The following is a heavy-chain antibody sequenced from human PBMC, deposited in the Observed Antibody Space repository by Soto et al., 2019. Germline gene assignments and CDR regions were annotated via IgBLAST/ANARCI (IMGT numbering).Heavy chain of an antibody. J-gene: IGHJ4*02. V-gene: IGHV3-53*02. Sequence: EVQLVETGGGLIQPGWSLRLSCAASGFTVSGHYMSWVRQAPGKGLEWVSVIYNGGGTYYADSVTGRYPTSRDNYKSTLYLQMNSLRAEDTGVYYCASTRGSSYDSWGQGTLVTVSS. D-gene: IGHD6-6*01. CDR3: ASTRGSSYDS. CDR2: IYNGGGT. CDR1: GFTVSGHY.